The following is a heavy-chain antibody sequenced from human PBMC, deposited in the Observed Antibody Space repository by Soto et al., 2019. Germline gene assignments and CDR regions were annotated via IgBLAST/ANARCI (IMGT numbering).Heavy chain of an antibody. J-gene: IGHJ4*02. CDR2: SFYSGSV. D-gene: IGHD3-16*01. Sequence: SETLSLTCTVSGDSISRGSYYWTWIRQPPGRGLEWIGYSFYSGSVSYNPSLKSRVTISVDTSKNQFSLKLTSVTAADTAVYYCVRDRGRDGYNKPDYWGQGTLVTVS. V-gene: IGHV4-61*01. CDR1: GDSISRGSYY. CDR3: VRDRGRDGYNKPDY.